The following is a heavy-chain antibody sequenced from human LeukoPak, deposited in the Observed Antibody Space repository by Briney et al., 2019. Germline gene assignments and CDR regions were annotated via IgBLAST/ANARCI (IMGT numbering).Heavy chain of an antibody. V-gene: IGHV3-9*01. J-gene: IGHJ4*02. D-gene: IGHD6-13*01. CDR3: VRYTAGTLDY. CDR1: GFIFDDYA. Sequence: GGSLRLSCAVSGFIFDDYAMHWVRQAPGKGLEWVSGISWNSGSIGYADSVKGRFTISRDNPKNSLYLQMNSLRAEDTAVYYCVRYTAGTLDYWGQGTVVTVSS. CDR2: ISWNSGSI.